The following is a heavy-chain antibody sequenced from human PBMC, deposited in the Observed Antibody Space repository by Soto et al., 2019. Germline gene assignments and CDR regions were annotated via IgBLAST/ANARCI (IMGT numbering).Heavy chain of an antibody. CDR3: ARDLGRITAPHYGMDV. D-gene: IGHD6-6*01. V-gene: IGHV1-69*01. J-gene: IGHJ6*02. Sequence: QVQLVQSGAEVKKLGSSVKVSCKASGGTFSSYAISWVRQAPGQGLEWMGGIIPIFGTANYAQKFQGRVTITADASTSTAYMELSSLRSEDTAVYYCARDLGRITAPHYGMDVWGQGTTVTVSS. CDR1: GGTFSSYA. CDR2: IIPIFGTA.